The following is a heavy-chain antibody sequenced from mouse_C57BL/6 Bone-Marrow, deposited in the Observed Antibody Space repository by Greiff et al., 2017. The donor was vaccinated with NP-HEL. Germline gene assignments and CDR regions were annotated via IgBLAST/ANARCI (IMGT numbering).Heavy chain of an antibody. D-gene: IGHD4-1*01. CDR1: GFTFTDYY. CDR3: ARYGTGGFAY. CDR2: IRNKANGYTT. Sequence: EVQLVESGGGLVQPGGSLSLSCAASGFTFTDYYMSWVRQPPGKALEWLGFIRNKANGYTTEYSASVKGRFTISRDNSQSILYLQMNALRAEDSATYYCARYGTGGFAYWGQGTLVTVSA. J-gene: IGHJ3*01. V-gene: IGHV7-3*01.